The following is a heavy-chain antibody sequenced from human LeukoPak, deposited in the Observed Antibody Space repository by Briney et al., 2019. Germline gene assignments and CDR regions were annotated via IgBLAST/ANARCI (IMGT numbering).Heavy chain of an antibody. Sequence: ASVKVSCNASGYTYTAYYLHWVRQAPGQGLEWMGWINPNSGGTHYAQKFQGRVTMTRDTSISTVYMELSSLRSDDTAVYYCARVSAGYTSGWHFDYWGQGTLVTVSS. CDR3: ARVSAGYTSGWHFDY. CDR2: INPNSGGT. CDR1: GYTYTAYY. J-gene: IGHJ4*02. D-gene: IGHD6-19*01. V-gene: IGHV1-2*02.